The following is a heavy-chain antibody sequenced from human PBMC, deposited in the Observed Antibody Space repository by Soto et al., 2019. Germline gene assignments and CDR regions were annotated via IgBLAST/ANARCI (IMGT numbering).Heavy chain of an antibody. J-gene: IGHJ5*02. CDR1: GGSISSYY. Sequence: SETLSLTCTVSGGSISSYYWSWIRQPPGKGLEWIGYIYYSGSTNYNPSLKSRVTISVDTSKNQLSLKLSSVTAADTAVYYCARENFLTGYYNGENWFDPWGQGTLVTVSS. D-gene: IGHD3-9*01. V-gene: IGHV4-59*01. CDR2: IYYSGST. CDR3: ARENFLTGYYNGENWFDP.